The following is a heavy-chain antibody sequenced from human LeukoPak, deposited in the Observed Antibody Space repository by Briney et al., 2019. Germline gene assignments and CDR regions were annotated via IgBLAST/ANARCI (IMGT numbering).Heavy chain of an antibody. V-gene: IGHV3-21*01. CDR1: GFTLSSYS. CDR3: AGPGISDYGLDV. J-gene: IGHJ6*02. Sequence: GGPLRLSCAASGFTLSSYSMNWVPQAPGKGLEWISSISSASSYIYYADSVKGRFIISRDNSKNALFLQMNSLRAEDTAVYYCAGPGISDYGLDVWGQGTTVTVSS. CDR2: ISSASSYI. D-gene: IGHD3-3*02.